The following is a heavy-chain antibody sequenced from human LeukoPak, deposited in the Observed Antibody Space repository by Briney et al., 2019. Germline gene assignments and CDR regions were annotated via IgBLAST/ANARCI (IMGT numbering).Heavy chain of an antibody. Sequence: ASVKVSCKASGYTFTSYYMHWVRQAPGQGLEWMGIINPSVGSTSYAQKFQGRVTMTRDTSTSTVYMELSSLRSEDTAVYYCARGDGGNSGPRRAFDYWGQGTLVTVSS. D-gene: IGHD4-23*01. CDR1: GYTFTSYY. V-gene: IGHV1-46*01. CDR2: INPSVGST. CDR3: ARGDGGNSGPRRAFDY. J-gene: IGHJ4*02.